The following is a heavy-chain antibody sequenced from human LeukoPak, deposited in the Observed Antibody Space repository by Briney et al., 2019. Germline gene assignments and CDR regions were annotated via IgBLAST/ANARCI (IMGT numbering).Heavy chain of an antibody. CDR2: ISGSGDST. D-gene: IGHD2-21*01. Sequence: GGSLRLSCAASGFTFSSYGMSWVRQAPGKGLEWVSAISGSGDSTYYADSVKGRFTISRDNSKNTLYMQMNSLRAEDTALYYCAKSDDCGGDCYYYMDVWGKGTTVTVSS. V-gene: IGHV3-23*01. CDR3: AKSDDCGGDCYYYMDV. CDR1: GFTFSSYG. J-gene: IGHJ6*03.